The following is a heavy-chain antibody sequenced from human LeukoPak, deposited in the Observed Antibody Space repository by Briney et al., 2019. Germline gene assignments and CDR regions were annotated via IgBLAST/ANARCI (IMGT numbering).Heavy chain of an antibody. CDR3: ARVSGSSWYFDY. CDR1: GFSVNNYY. Sequence: GGSLRLSCAVSGFSVNNYYMSWVRQAPGKGLEWVSYIFSSGSTIYYADSVKGRFTISRDNAKNSLYLQMNSLRAEDTAVYYCARVSGSSWYFDYWGQGTLVTVSS. D-gene: IGHD6-13*01. CDR2: IFSSGSTI. V-gene: IGHV3-11*04. J-gene: IGHJ4*02.